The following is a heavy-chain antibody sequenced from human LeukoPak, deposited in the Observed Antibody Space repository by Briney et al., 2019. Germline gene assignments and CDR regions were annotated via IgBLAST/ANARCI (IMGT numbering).Heavy chain of an antibody. CDR2: IGVGGGNA. CDR3: ARGGWQLL. Sequence: GGSLRLSRAASGFTFSSAAMSWFRQAPGKGLEWVSFIGVGGGNANYAGSVKGRFTISRDDSQNTLYLQMNSLRAEDTAVYYCARGGWQLLGGQGTLVTVSS. J-gene: IGHJ4*02. CDR1: GFTFSSAA. V-gene: IGHV3-23*01. D-gene: IGHD3-10*01.